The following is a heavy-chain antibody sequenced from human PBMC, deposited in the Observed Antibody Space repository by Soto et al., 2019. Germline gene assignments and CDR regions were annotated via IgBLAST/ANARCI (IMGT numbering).Heavy chain of an antibody. J-gene: IGHJ4*02. V-gene: IGHV3-23*01. Sequence: PGGSLRLSCAASGFTFHIYAMSWVRQAPGKGLEWFSAISGSGGSTYYADSVQGRFTLSRDNSKNTLYLQMNNLRAEDTAVYYCAKGSSGSRPYYFDNWGQGTQVTVS. D-gene: IGHD3-22*01. CDR3: AKGSSGSRPYYFDN. CDR2: ISGSGGST. CDR1: GFTFHIYA.